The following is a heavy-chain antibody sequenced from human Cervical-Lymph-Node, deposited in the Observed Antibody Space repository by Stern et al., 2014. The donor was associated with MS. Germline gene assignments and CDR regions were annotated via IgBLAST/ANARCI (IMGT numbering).Heavy chain of an antibody. CDR2: IWYDGSNP. J-gene: IGHJ4*02. Sequence: QVQLVESGGGVVQPGGSLRLSCAASGFSFSRYAMHWVRQAPGKGLEWVALIWYDGSNPYYADSVTGRFTISRHNFKNTLYLQMNSLRAEDTAVYYCASAYSSSHYYFDYWGQGTLVTVSS. D-gene: IGHD6-13*01. V-gene: IGHV3-33*01. CDR3: ASAYSSSHYYFDY. CDR1: GFSFSRYA.